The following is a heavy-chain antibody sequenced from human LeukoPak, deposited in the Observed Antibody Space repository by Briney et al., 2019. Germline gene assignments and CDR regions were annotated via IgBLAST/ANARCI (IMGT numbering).Heavy chain of an antibody. CDR2: INPNSGGT. D-gene: IGHD3-9*01. CDR1: GYTFTGYY. Sequence: ASVKVSCKASGYTFTGYYMHWVRQAPGQGLEWMGRINPNSGGTNYAQKFQGRVTTTRDTSISTAYMELSRLRSDDTAVYYCARTNYDILTGYSPHFDYWGQGTLVTVSS. CDR3: ARTNYDILTGYSPHFDY. J-gene: IGHJ4*02. V-gene: IGHV1-2*06.